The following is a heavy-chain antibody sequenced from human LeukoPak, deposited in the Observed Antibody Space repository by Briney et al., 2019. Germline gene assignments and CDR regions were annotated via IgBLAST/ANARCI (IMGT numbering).Heavy chain of an antibody. J-gene: IGHJ6*02. CDR2: MNPNSGNT. Sequence: GASVKVSCKASGYTFTSYDINWVRQATGQGLEWMGWMNPNSGNTGYAQKFQGRVTMTRNTSISTAYMELSSLRSEDTAVYYCARLGRMRTMVRGVINYYYGMDVWGQGTTVTVSS. D-gene: IGHD3-10*01. CDR3: ARLGRMRTMVRGVINYYYGMDV. CDR1: GYTFTSYD. V-gene: IGHV1-8*01.